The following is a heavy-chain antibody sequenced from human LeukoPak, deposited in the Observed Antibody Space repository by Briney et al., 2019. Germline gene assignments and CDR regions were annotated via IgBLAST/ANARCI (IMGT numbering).Heavy chain of an antibody. J-gene: IGHJ3*02. Sequence: GRSLRLSCAASGFTFSSYAMHWVRQAPGKGLEWVAVISYDGSNKYYADSVKGRFTISRDNSKNTLYLQMNSLRAGDTAVYYCARDYGADAFDIWGQGTMVTVSS. CDR3: ARDYGADAFDI. CDR2: ISYDGSNK. D-gene: IGHD4-17*01. V-gene: IGHV3-30-3*01. CDR1: GFTFSSYA.